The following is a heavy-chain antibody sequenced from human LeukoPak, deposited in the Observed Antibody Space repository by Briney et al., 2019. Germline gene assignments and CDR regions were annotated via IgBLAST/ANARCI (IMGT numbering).Heavy chain of an antibody. CDR2: IKQDGSEK. Sequence: GGSLRLSCAASGFTFSSYWMSWVRQAPGKGLEWVANIKQDGSEKYYVDSVKGRFTISRDNAKNSLYLQMNSLRAEDTAVYYCARDPATGTTNDPTMGYWGQGTLVTVSS. CDR1: GFTFSSYW. J-gene: IGHJ4*02. CDR3: ARDPATGTTNDPTMGY. D-gene: IGHD1-1*01. V-gene: IGHV3-7*01.